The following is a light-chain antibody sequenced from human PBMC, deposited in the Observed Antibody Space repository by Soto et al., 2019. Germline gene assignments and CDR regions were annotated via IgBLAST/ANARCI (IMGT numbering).Light chain of an antibody. J-gene: IGKJ2*01. V-gene: IGKV3-11*01. Sequence: EIVFTQSPATLSLSPGERASLSCRASQSVSSNLAWYQQKPGQAPRLLISDASNRATGIPARFTGSGSGTDFTLTISSLEPEDFAVYYCQQRSTWPYTFGQGTKLEIK. CDR2: DAS. CDR1: QSVSSN. CDR3: QQRSTWPYT.